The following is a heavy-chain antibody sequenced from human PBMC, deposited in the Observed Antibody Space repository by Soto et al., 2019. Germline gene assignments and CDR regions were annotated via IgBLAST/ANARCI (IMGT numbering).Heavy chain of an antibody. CDR3: AREGLYCSSTSCSIDY. V-gene: IGHV3-21*01. CDR2: ISSSSSYI. D-gene: IGHD2-2*01. J-gene: IGHJ4*02. CDR1: GFTFSSYS. Sequence: GGSLRLSCAASGFTFSSYSMNWVRQAPGKGLEWVSSISSSSSYIYYADSVKGRFTISRDNAKNSLYLQMNSLRAEDTAVYYCAREGLYCSSTSCSIDYWGQGTLVTVSS.